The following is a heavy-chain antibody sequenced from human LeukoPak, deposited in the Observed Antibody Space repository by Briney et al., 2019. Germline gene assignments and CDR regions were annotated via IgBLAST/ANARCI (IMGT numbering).Heavy chain of an antibody. CDR2: ISYDGSNK. J-gene: IGHJ4*02. V-gene: IGHV3-30*18. D-gene: IGHD6-13*01. CDR1: GFTFSSYG. Sequence: PGGSLRLSCAASGFTFSSYGMHWVRQAPGKGLEWVAVISYDGSNKYYADSVKGRFTISRDNSKNTLYLQMNSLRAEDTAVYYCAKDLGIAAAGTTDYWGQGTLVTVSS. CDR3: AKDLGIAAAGTTDY.